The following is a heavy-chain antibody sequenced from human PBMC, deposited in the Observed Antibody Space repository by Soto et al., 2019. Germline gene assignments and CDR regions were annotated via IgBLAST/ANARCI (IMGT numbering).Heavy chain of an antibody. J-gene: IGHJ6*03. CDR3: ARDRGVVVPAAMLEHDYYMDV. V-gene: IGHV3-74*01. CDR1: GFTFSSYW. D-gene: IGHD2-2*01. Sequence: GGSLRLSCAASGFTFSSYWMHWVRQAPGKGLVWVSRINSDGSSTSYADSVKGRFTISRDNAKNTLYLQMNSLRAEDTAVYYWARDRGVVVPAAMLEHDYYMDVWGKGTTVTVSS. CDR2: INSDGSST.